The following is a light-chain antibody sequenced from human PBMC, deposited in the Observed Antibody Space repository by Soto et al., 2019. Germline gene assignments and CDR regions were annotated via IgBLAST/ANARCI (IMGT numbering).Light chain of an antibody. J-gene: IGKJ2*01. V-gene: IGKV1-5*01. Sequence: DIQMTQSPSTLSASVGDRVTITFPASQSVATWLAWYQQKPGKAPNLLIYDASTLASGVPSRFGGSGSGTEFTLTISSLQPDDFATYYCQQYDNYPYTFGQGTKLEIK. CDR3: QQYDNYPYT. CDR1: QSVATW. CDR2: DAS.